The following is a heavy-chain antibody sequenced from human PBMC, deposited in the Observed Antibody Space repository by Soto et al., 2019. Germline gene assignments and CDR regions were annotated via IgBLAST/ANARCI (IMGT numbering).Heavy chain of an antibody. CDR3: ATTYYYDSSGYYFSD. D-gene: IGHD3-22*01. J-gene: IGHJ4*02. CDR1: GFTFSSYG. Sequence: PGGSLRLSCAASGFTFSSYGMHWVRQAPGKGLEWVAVISYDGSNKYYADSVKGRFTISRDNSKNTLYLQMNSLRAEDTAVYYCATTYYYDSSGYYFSDWGQGTLVTVSS. CDR2: ISYDGSNK. V-gene: IGHV3-30*03.